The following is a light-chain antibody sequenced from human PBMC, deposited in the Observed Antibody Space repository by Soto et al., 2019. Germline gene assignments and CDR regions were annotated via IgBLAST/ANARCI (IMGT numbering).Light chain of an antibody. J-gene: IGKJ1*01. CDR3: QHYNSWPRT. Sequence: EMVMTQSPATLSVSPGERATLSCRASQSVSSNLAWYQQKPGQAPRLLIYGASTRATGVPARFSGSGSGTEFTLTISSLQSEDFAVYHCQHYNSWPRTSGQGTKVESK. CDR2: GAS. CDR1: QSVSSN. V-gene: IGKV3-15*01.